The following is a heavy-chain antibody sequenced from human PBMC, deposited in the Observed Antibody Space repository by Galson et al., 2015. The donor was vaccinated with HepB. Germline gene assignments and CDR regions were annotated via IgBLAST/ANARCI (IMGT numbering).Heavy chain of an antibody. D-gene: IGHD6-25*01. J-gene: IGHJ4*02. Sequence: SLRLSCAASGFTFSNYGMHWVRQAPGKGLEWVAYIQYNGFTKYYGDSVTGRFTISRDNSKNTLYLQMNSLRPEDTALCHCARNTPASGYHGLHYGGQGTLVTVSS. CDR3: ARNTPASGYHGLHY. V-gene: IGHV3-30*02. CDR1: GFTFSNYG. CDR2: IQYNGFTK.